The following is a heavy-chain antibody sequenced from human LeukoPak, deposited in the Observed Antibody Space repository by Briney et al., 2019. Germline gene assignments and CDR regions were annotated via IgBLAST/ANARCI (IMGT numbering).Heavy chain of an antibody. D-gene: IGHD3-22*01. Sequence: SETLSLTCTVSGGSISSYYWSWIRQPPGKGLEWIGYIYYSGSTNYNPSLKSRVTISVDTSKNQFSLKLSSVTAADTAVYYCARHLRDHYDSSEDAFDIWGQGTMVTVSS. J-gene: IGHJ3*02. CDR1: GGSISSYY. CDR2: IYYSGST. V-gene: IGHV4-59*08. CDR3: ARHLRDHYDSSEDAFDI.